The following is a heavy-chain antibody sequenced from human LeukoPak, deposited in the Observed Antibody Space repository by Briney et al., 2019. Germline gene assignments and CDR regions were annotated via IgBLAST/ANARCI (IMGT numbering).Heavy chain of an antibody. Sequence: SGGSLRLSCAASGFTFSSYGMHWVRQAPGKGLEWVAIIWYDGTNKYYGDSVKGRFTISRDNSKNTLYLQMNSLRAEDTAVYYCARDMRGDGSDIWGQGTMVTVSS. CDR1: GFTFSSYG. CDR2: IWYDGTNK. J-gene: IGHJ3*02. D-gene: IGHD2-2*01. V-gene: IGHV3-33*01. CDR3: ARDMRGDGSDI.